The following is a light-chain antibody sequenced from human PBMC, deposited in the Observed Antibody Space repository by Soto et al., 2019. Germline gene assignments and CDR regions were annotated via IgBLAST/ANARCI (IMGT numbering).Light chain of an antibody. CDR3: QQNFSIPIT. CDR2: AXS. V-gene: IGKV1-39*01. CDR1: QSISTY. J-gene: IGKJ5*01. Sequence: DIQMTQSTSSLSASVXDRVTITCLASQSISTYLXXXHQXXGXAPDXXXDAXSSLKRGGPSRLSGSGSGTHFTLTITGLQPAYFATYYCQQNFSIPITFGQGTRLEIK.